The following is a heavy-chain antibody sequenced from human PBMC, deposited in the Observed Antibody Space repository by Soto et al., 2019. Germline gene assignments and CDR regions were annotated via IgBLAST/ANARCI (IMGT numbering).Heavy chain of an antibody. V-gene: IGHV1-18*01. D-gene: IGHD5-18*01. CDR3: ARLLFDYSYGHYYYYGMDV. J-gene: IGHJ6*02. CDR2: ISAYNGNT. Sequence: ASVKVSCKASGYTFTSYGISWVRQAPGQGLEWMGWISAYNGNTNYAQKLQGRVTMTTDTSTSTAYMELRSLRSDDTAVYYCARLLFDYSYGHYYYYGMDVWGQGTTVTVSS. CDR1: GYTFTSYG.